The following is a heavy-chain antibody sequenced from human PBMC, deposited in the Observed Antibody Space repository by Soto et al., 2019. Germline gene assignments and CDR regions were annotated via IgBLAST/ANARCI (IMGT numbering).Heavy chain of an antibody. CDR1: GFTFSDYY. D-gene: IGHD3-22*01. CDR2: ISSSGDII. Sequence: GGSLRLSCAASGFTFSDYYMSWIRQAPGKGLEWLSYISSSGDIIYYADSVKGRFTISRDNAKNSLYLQMNSLRSEDTAVYYCARDLGYYDSSGYFDYWGQGTLVTVSS. V-gene: IGHV3-11*01. J-gene: IGHJ4*02. CDR3: ARDLGYYDSSGYFDY.